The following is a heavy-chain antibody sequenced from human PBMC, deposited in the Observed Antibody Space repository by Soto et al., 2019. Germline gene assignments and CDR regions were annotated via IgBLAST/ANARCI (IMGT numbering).Heavy chain of an antibody. CDR1: GYTFTGYY. CDR2: INPNSGGT. V-gene: IGHV1-2*04. Sequence: ASVKVSCKTSGYTFTGYYMHWVRQAPGQGLEWMGWINPNSGGTNYAQKFQGWVTMTRDTSISTAYMELSRLRSDDTAVYYCARGPQVAIFGVVIDFDYWGQGTLVTVSS. J-gene: IGHJ4*02. D-gene: IGHD3-3*01. CDR3: ARGPQVAIFGVVIDFDY.